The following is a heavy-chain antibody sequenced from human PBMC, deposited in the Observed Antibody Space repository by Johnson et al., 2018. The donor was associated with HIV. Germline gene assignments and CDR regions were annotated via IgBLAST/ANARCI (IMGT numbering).Heavy chain of an antibody. CDR1: GFSVGDNY. J-gene: IGHJ3*02. D-gene: IGHD3-10*01. CDR3: AKALRTGTPNDAFDI. Sequence: QVQLVESGGGLVQPGVSLRLSCAASGFSVGDNYMSWICQAPGKGLEWVSYISSSGSTIYYADSVKGRFTISRDNSEDSLYLQMNSLRAEDTALYYCAKALRTGTPNDAFDIWGQGTMVTVSS. V-gene: IGHV3-11*01. CDR2: ISSSGSTI.